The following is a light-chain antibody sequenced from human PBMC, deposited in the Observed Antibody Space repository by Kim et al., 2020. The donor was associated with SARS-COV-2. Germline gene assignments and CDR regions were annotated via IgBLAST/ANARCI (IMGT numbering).Light chain of an antibody. Sequence: EIVMTQSPATLSVSPGESATLSCRASQSVSSDLAWYQQKPGQAPRLLIYDASTRATDIPARFSGSGSGTEFTLTITSLQSGDVAVCYCQQYNNWPPLTFGGGTKVDIK. CDR1: QSVSSD. CDR2: DAS. CDR3: QQYNNWPPLT. V-gene: IGKV3-15*01. J-gene: IGKJ4*01.